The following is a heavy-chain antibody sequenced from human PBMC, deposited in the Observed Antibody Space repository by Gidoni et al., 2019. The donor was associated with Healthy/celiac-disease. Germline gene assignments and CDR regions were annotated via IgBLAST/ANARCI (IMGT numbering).Heavy chain of an antibody. CDR1: GGSFRRYY. D-gene: IGHD3-10*01. V-gene: IGHV4-34*01. CDR2: INHSGST. Sequence: QVQLQQWGAGLLKPSETLSLTCAFYGGSFRRYYWSWIRQPPGKGLEWIGEINHSGSTNYNPSLKSRVTISVDTSKNQFSLKLSSVTAADTAVYYCARGGAMVRGVPTPTGFDPWGQGTLVTVSS. CDR3: ARGGAMVRGVPTPTGFDP. J-gene: IGHJ5*02.